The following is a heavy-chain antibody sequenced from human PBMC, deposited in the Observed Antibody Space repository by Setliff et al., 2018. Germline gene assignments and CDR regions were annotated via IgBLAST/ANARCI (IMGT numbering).Heavy chain of an antibody. CDR3: ARSPPNRGFGSGWYGYF. Sequence: ASVKVSCKASAYSFTNYGITWVRQAPGQGLEWMGWISAYDGNTRFAQNIQGRVTLTTDTPTSTAYMELRSLRSDDTAVYYCARSPPNRGFGSGWYGYFWGQGTLVTVSS. CDR2: ISAYDGNT. J-gene: IGHJ4*02. D-gene: IGHD6-19*01. V-gene: IGHV1-18*01. CDR1: AYSFTNYG.